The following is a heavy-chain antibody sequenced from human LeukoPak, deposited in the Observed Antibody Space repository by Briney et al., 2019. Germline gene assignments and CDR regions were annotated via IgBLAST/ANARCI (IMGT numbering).Heavy chain of an antibody. CDR3: ARQGSSGHYYYMDV. Sequence: SETLSLTCTVSGGSISSSSYYWGWIRQPPGKGLEWIGSIYYSGSTYYNPSLKSRVTISVDTSKNQFSLKLSSVTAADTAVYYCARQGSSGHYYYMDVWGKGTTVTVSS. CDR1: GGSISSSSYY. J-gene: IGHJ6*03. D-gene: IGHD6-19*01. V-gene: IGHV4-39*01. CDR2: IYYSGST.